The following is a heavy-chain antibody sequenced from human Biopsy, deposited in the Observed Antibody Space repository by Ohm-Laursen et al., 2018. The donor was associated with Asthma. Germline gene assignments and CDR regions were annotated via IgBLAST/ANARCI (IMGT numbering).Heavy chain of an antibody. Sequence: GASVKVSCKASGYTFIGCHIHWMRQAPGQGLEWMGRINPNRGGTNYAQKFQGRVTMTRDTSISTAYMEVSRLRSDDTAVHYCARGQKAAGDRWFDPGGQGTLVTVSS. CDR2: INPNRGGT. V-gene: IGHV1-2*06. CDR1: GYTFIGCH. CDR3: ARGQKAAGDRWFDP. D-gene: IGHD6-25*01. J-gene: IGHJ5*02.